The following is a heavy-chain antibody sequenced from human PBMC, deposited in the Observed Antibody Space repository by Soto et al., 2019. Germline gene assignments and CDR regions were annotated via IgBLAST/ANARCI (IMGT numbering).Heavy chain of an antibody. CDR3: TRDLDIGHRGYGQSNV. Sequence: PSETLSLTCSVSGASISSGHYYWTWIRQHPGKGLEWIGSIYNTGSTSYNPSLTSRLSISVDTSENHFSLRLFSVTVADTAVYYCTRDLDIGHRGYGQSNVWGQGKTVTVSS. CDR1: GASISSGHYY. J-gene: IGHJ6*02. V-gene: IGHV4-31*03. CDR2: IYNTGST. D-gene: IGHD5-12*01.